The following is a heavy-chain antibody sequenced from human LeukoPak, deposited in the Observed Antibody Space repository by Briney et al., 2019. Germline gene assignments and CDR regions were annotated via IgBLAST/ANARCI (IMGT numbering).Heavy chain of an antibody. CDR1: GYSISSGYY. Sequence: SETLSLTCAVSGYSISSGYYWGWIRQPPGKGLGWIGSIYHSGRTYYNPSLKSRVTISVDTSKNQFSLKLSSVTAADTAVYYCARRGGSYSYYYMDVWGKGTTVTVSS. V-gene: IGHV4-38-2*01. CDR2: IYHSGRT. D-gene: IGHD1-26*01. J-gene: IGHJ6*03. CDR3: ARRGGSYSYYYMDV.